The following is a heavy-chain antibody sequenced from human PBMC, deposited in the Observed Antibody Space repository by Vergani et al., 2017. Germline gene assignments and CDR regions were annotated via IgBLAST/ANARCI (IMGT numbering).Heavy chain of an antibody. CDR1: GGSIRRSSYY. Sequence: QLQLQQSGPGLVKPSETLSLTCTVSGGSIRRSSYYWGWIRQPPGKGLEWIGSVYNTGTPYYSPSLKSRVTMSVDTSKNQFSLKLSSVTAADTAVYYCARAPIGSTIFGVVIIRFAFDIWGQGTMVTVSS. V-gene: IGHV4-39*01. CDR3: ARAPIGSTIFGVVIIRFAFDI. D-gene: IGHD3-3*01. J-gene: IGHJ3*02. CDR2: VYNTGTP.